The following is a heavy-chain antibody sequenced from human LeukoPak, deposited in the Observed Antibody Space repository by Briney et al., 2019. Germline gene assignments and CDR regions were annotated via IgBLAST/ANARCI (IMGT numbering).Heavy chain of an antibody. CDR1: GFTFSSYE. J-gene: IGHJ4*02. Sequence: GGSLRLSCAASGFTFSSYEMNWVRQAPGKGLEWVSSISGSSSYMYYADSVKGRFTISRDNAKNSLYLQMNSLRAEDTAVYHCTRELTMSDYWGQGTLVTVSS. D-gene: IGHD3-10*02. CDR3: TRELTMSDY. CDR2: ISGSSSYM. V-gene: IGHV3-21*01.